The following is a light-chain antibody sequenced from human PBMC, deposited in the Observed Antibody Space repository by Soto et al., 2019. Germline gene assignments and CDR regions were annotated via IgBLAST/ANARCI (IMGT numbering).Light chain of an antibody. CDR1: QSVGSY. J-gene: IGKJ4*01. CDR2: DAS. V-gene: IGKV3-11*01. CDR3: QQRTNWPPVT. Sequence: PGERATLSCRASQSVGSYLAWYQQKPGQAPRLLIYDASTRATGIPARFSGSGSGTDFTLTISSLEPEDFVVYFCQQRTNWPPVTFGGGTKVEIK.